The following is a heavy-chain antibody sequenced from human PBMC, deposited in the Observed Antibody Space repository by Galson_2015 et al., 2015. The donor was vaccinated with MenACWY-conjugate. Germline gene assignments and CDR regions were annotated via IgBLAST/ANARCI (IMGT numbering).Heavy chain of an antibody. D-gene: IGHD3-10*01. V-gene: IGHV2-70*01. J-gene: IGHJ6*02. Sequence: PALVKPTQTLTLPCTFSGFSLSTSGMCVSWIRQPPGKALEWLALIDWDDDKYYSTSLKTRLTISKDTSKNQVVLTMTNMDPVDTATYYCARIPVVITMVRGVNYYYGMDVWGQGTTVTVSS. CDR2: IDWDDDK. CDR3: ARIPVVITMVRGVNYYYGMDV. CDR1: GFSLSTSGMC.